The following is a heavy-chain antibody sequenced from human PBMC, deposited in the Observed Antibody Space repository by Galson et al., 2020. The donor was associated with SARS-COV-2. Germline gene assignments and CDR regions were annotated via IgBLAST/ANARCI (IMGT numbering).Heavy chain of an antibody. D-gene: IGHD4-17*01. Sequence: EMETGGSLRLSCAASGFTFSSYGMHWVRQAPGKGLEWVAVIWYDGSNKYYADSVKGRFTISRDNSKNTLYLQMNSLGAEDTAVYYCARQQGPDDYGDYVGIYYYYGMDVWGQGTTVTVSS. V-gene: IGHV3-33*01. J-gene: IGHJ6*02. CDR2: IWYDGSNK. CDR3: ARQQGPDDYGDYVGIYYYYGMDV. CDR1: GFTFSSYG.